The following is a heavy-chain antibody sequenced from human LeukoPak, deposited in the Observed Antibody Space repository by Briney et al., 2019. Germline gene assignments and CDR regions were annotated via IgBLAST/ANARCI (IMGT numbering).Heavy chain of an antibody. CDR3: ARVYSSLLDY. J-gene: IGHJ4*02. Sequence: SETLSLTCTVSGGSISGYYWSWIRQPPGKGLEWIGYVRYSGSTNYNPSLKSRVTMSVDTSKNQFSLKLSSVTAADTAVYYCARVYSSLLDYWGQGTLVTVSS. V-gene: IGHV4-59*01. CDR2: VRYSGST. D-gene: IGHD6-13*01. CDR1: GGSISGYY.